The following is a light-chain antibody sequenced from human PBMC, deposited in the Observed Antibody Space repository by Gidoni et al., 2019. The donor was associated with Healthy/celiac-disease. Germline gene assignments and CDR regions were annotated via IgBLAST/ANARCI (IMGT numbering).Light chain of an antibody. CDR3: QQYYSFPLT. V-gene: IGKV1D-8*02. Sequence: AIWMTQSPSLLSASTGDRVTISCRMSQSISSYLAWYQQKPGKAPELLIYAASTLQSGVPSRFSGSGSGTDFTLTISCLQSEDFATYYCQQYYSFPLTFXPXTKVDIK. J-gene: IGKJ3*01. CDR1: QSISSY. CDR2: AAS.